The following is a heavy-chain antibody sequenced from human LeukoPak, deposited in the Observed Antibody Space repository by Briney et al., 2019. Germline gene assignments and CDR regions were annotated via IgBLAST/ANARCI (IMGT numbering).Heavy chain of an antibody. J-gene: IGHJ4*02. CDR2: IYYSGST. CDR1: GGSISSYY. CDR3: TRSPALYHFDY. V-gene: IGHV4-59*01. D-gene: IGHD2-8*01. Sequence: PSETLSLTCSVSGGSISSYYWSWIRQPPGKGLEWIGYIYYSGSTNYNPSLKSRVTMSVDTSKNQFSLQLRSVTAADTAVYYCTRSPALYHFDYWGQGTLVTVSS.